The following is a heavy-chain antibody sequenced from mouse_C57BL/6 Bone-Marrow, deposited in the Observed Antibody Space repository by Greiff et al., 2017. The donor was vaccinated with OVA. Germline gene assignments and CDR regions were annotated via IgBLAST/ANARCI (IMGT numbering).Heavy chain of an antibody. V-gene: IGHV1-64*01. CDR1: GYTFTSYW. CDR2: IHPNSGST. J-gene: IGHJ4*01. Sequence: VQLQQPGAELVKPGASVKLSCKASGYTFTSYWMHWVKQRPGQGLEWIGKIHPNSGSTNYNEKFKSKATLTVDKSSSTAYMQLSSLTSEDTAVYYCARSGYYAYWGQGTSVTVSS. D-gene: IGHD3-1*01. CDR3: ARSGYYAY.